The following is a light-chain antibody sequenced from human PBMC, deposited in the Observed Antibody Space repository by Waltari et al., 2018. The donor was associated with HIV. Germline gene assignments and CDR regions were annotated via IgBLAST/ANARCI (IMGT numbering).Light chain of an antibody. Sequence: QSVLTQPPSVSAAPGQTVTLPCSGTSSNIGNNSVSWYHQVPGTTPKLLIYETSRRPAGSPGRFSGSKSGTSATLGITGVQTADEADYYCGTWDDSLGAVVFGGGTRVTV. CDR2: ETS. V-gene: IGLV1-51*02. CDR1: SSNIGNNS. J-gene: IGLJ2*01. CDR3: GTWDDSLGAVV.